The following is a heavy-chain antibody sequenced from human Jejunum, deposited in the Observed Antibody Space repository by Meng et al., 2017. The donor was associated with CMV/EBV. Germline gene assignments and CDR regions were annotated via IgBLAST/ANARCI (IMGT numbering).Heavy chain of an antibody. D-gene: IGHD6-19*01. CDR1: AYTFTNYV. Sequence: QCQLVPSGSDVKKPGASVKVSCKASAYTFTNYVINWVRQAPGQGLEWMGLISGSNGNTNYAQNFQGRVTLTTDTSTSTAYMELRSLRSDDTAVYYCARDRNVPGNSEFDYWGQGTLVTVSS. CDR2: ISGSNGNT. CDR3: ARDRNVPGNSEFDY. V-gene: IGHV1-18*01. J-gene: IGHJ4*02.